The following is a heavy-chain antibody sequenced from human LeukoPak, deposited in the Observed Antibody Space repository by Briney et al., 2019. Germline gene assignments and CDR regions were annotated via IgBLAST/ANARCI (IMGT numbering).Heavy chain of an antibody. CDR1: GFTFSNYG. CDR3: AKDRDTAMEIDY. D-gene: IGHD5-18*01. Sequence: VRSLRLSCAASGFTFSNYGMHWVRQAPGKGLEWVAVIWYDGSNKYYVDSVKGRFTISRDNSKNTLYLQMNSLRAEDTAMYYCAKDRDTAMEIDYWGQGTLVTVSS. CDR2: IWYDGSNK. J-gene: IGHJ4*02. V-gene: IGHV3-33*06.